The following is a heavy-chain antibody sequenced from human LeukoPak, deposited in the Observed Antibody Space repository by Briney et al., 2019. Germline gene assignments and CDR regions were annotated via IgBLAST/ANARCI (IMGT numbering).Heavy chain of an antibody. Sequence: ASVKVSCKASGYTFTGYYMHWVRQAPGQGLEWMGWINPNSGGTNYAQKFRGRVTMTRDTSISTAYMELSRLRSDDTAVYYCARGQWVRLPDNWFDPWGQGTLVTVSS. CDR2: INPNSGGT. J-gene: IGHJ5*02. CDR3: ARGQWVRLPDNWFDP. V-gene: IGHV1-2*02. CDR1: GYTFTGYY. D-gene: IGHD3-10*01.